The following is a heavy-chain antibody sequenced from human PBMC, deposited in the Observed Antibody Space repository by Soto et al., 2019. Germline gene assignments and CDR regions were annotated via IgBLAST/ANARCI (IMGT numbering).Heavy chain of an antibody. V-gene: IGHV3-23*01. J-gene: IGHJ6*02. CDR3: AKDLGSSSWYGEYYYYGMDV. D-gene: IGHD6-13*01. CDR2: ISGSGGST. Sequence: GGSLRLSCAASGFTFSSYAMSWVRQAPGKGLEWVSAISGSGGSTYYADSVKGRFTISRDNSKNTLYLQMNSLRAEDTAVYYCAKDLGSSSWYGEYYYYGMDVWGQGTTVTVSS. CDR1: GFTFSSYA.